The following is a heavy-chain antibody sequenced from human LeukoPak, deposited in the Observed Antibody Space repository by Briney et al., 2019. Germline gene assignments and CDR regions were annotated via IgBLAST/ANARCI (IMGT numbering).Heavy chain of an antibody. CDR1: GFTVSSSS. J-gene: IGHJ6*02. Sequence: PGGSLRLSCAASGFTVSSSSMNWVRLGPGKGLEWVSVIFSDGNTYYADSVKGRFTISRDNSRNALSLQMHGLRADDTAVYYCARGQEQFSSPWQWGPRRKNFYYYGMDVWGQGTTVTVSS. D-gene: IGHD6-19*01. V-gene: IGHV3-66*01. CDR3: ARGQEQFSSPWQWGPRRKNFYYYGMDV. CDR2: IFSDGNT.